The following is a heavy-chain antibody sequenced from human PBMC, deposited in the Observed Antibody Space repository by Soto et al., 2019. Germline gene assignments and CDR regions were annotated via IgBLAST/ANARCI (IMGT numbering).Heavy chain of an antibody. CDR1: GGSFSGYY. V-gene: IGHV4-34*01. CDR3: ARVSPNSRYFDWSTQRGLFDP. CDR2: INHSGST. D-gene: IGHD3-9*01. Sequence: SETLSLTCAVYGGSFSGYYWSWIRQPPGKGLEWIGEINHSGSTNYNPSLKSRVTISVDTSKNQFSLKLSSVTAADTAVYYCARVSPNSRYFDWSTQRGLFDPWGQGTLVIVSS. J-gene: IGHJ5*02.